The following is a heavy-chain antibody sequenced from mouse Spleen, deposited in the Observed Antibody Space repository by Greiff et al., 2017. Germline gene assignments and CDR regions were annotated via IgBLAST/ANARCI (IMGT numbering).Heavy chain of an antibody. Sequence: EVKLMESGGGLVKPGGSLKLSCAASGFTFSDYGMAWVRQAPGKGPEWVAFISNLAYSIYYADTVTGRFTISRENAKNTLYLEMSSLRSEDTAMYYCARQGYYGSSYFDYWGQGTTLTVSS. D-gene: IGHD1-1*01. CDR3: ARQGYYGSSYFDY. J-gene: IGHJ2*01. CDR1: GFTFSDYG. CDR2: ISNLAYSI. V-gene: IGHV5-15*01.